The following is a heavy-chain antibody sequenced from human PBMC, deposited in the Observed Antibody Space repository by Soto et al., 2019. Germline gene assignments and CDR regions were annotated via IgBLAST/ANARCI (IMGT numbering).Heavy chain of an antibody. J-gene: IGHJ4*02. D-gene: IGHD2-2*01. Sequence: SETLSLTCTVSGGSISSSSYYWGWIRQPPGKGLEWIGSMYYSGSSYYNPSLKSRVTMSVDRSKNQFSLRLTSVTAADTALYYCARLVNQYCNRTSCSVWGQGTLVTVSS. CDR2: MYYSGSS. CDR3: ARLVNQYCNRTSCSV. CDR1: GGSISSSSYY. V-gene: IGHV4-39*01.